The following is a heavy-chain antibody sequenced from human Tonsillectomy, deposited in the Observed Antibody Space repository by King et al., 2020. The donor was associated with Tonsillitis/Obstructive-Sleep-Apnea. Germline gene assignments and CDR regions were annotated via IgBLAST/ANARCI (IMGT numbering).Heavy chain of an antibody. CDR3: ARESTVTTVDY. V-gene: IGHV3-30*04. J-gene: IGHJ4*02. Sequence: VQLVESGGGVVQPVRSLRLSCAASGFTFSNYAMHWVRQAPGKGLEWVAVISYDGSNQYYADSVKGRFTISRDNSKNTLYLQMNSLRAEDTAVYYCARESTVTTVDYWGQGTLVTVSS. D-gene: IGHD4-11*01. CDR2: ISYDGSNQ. CDR1: GFTFSNYA.